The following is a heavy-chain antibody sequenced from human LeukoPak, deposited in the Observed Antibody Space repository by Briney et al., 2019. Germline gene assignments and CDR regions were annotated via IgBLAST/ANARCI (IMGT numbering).Heavy chain of an antibody. V-gene: IGHV3-21*01. Sequence: PGGSLRLSCSASGFTFSSYSRNWGRRAPGKRLEWGSSISGSNSYIYYADPMKGRFTISRANAKNTLYLQMNSRIAEDTAAYYCARERGGGGFGVVIKRSYYYMDVWGKATKVTVSS. D-gene: IGHD3-3*01. CDR3: ARERGGGGFGVVIKRSYYYMDV. CDR1: GFTFSSYS. CDR2: ISGSNSYI. J-gene: IGHJ6*03.